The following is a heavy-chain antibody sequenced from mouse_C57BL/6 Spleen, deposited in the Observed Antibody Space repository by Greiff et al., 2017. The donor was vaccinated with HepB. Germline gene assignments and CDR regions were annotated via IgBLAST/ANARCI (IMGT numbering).Heavy chain of an antibody. CDR3: AREGLWAAQAFAY. D-gene: IGHD3-2*02. CDR1: GYTFTSYW. V-gene: IGHV1-55*01. CDR2: IYPGSGST. J-gene: IGHJ3*01. Sequence: QVQLQQPGAELVKPGASVKMSCKASGYTFTSYWITWVKQRPGQGLEWIGDIYPGSGSTNYNEKFKSKATLTVDTSSSTAYMQLSSLTSEDSAVYYCAREGLWAAQAFAYWGQGTLVTVSA.